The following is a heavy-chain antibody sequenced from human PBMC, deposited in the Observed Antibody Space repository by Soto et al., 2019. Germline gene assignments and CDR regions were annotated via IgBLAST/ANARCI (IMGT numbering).Heavy chain of an antibody. CDR1: GYTFTSYG. D-gene: IGHD6-19*01. V-gene: IGHV1-18*01. Sequence: GASVKVSCEACGYTFTSYGISWVRQAPGQGLEWMGWISAYNGNTNYAQKLQGRVTMTTDTSTSTAYMELRSLRSDDTAVYYCARDSSGWYDFDYWGQGTLVTVSS. CDR3: ARDSSGWYDFDY. CDR2: ISAYNGNT. J-gene: IGHJ4*02.